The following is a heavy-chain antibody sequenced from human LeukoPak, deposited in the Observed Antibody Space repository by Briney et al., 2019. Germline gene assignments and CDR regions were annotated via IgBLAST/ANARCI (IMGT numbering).Heavy chain of an antibody. J-gene: IGHJ4*02. Sequence: GGSLRLSCAASGLTFSSYVMSWVRQAPGKGLEWVSGTSGSGGSTYYADSVKGRFTISRDNSKNTLYMQMNSLRAEDTAVYYCATSQGFDYWGQGTLVTVSS. CDR2: TSGSGGST. V-gene: IGHV3-23*01. CDR3: ATSQGFDY. CDR1: GLTFSSYV.